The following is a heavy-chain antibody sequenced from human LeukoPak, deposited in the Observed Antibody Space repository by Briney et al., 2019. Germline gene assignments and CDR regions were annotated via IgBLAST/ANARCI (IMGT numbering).Heavy chain of an antibody. CDR2: VYYSGST. D-gene: IGHD2-2*01. J-gene: IGHJ4*02. CDR1: GGSISSYY. Sequence: PSETLSLTCTVSGGSISSYYWSWIRQSPGKGLEWIGYVYYSGSTNYNPSLKSRVTISVDTSKNQFSLKLSSVTAADTAVYYCARGYCGSTSCYVRPDYWGQGTLVTVSS. CDR3: ARGYCGSTSCYVRPDY. V-gene: IGHV4-59*01.